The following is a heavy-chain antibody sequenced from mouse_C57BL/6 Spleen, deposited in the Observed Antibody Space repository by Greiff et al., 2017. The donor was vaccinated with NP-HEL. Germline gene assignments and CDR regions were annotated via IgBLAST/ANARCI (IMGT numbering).Heavy chain of an antibody. CDR3: AGKNYGIDY. CDR2: IYPGSGST. J-gene: IGHJ2*01. V-gene: IGHV1-55*01. D-gene: IGHD1-1*01. Sequence: QVQLKESGAELVKPGASVKMSCKASGYTFTSYWITWVKQRPGQGLEWIGDIYPGSGSTNYTEKFKSKATLTVDTSSSTAYMQLSSLTSKDSAVYYCAGKNYGIDYWGQGTTLTVSS. CDR1: GYTFTSYW.